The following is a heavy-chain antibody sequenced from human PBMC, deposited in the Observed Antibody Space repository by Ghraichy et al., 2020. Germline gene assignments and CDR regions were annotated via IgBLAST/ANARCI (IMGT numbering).Heavy chain of an antibody. Sequence: ASVKVSCKASGYTFTTYGIHWVRQAPGQRLEWMGWINAYDGNTKYSQNFQDRVTISSDTSARIVYLELSSLRSEDTAVYFCARDQGAHYYGSGTYYNWFDPWGQGTLVTVSS. CDR3: ARDQGAHYYGSGTYYNWFDP. V-gene: IGHV1-3*01. CDR2: INAYDGNT. J-gene: IGHJ5*02. D-gene: IGHD3-10*01. CDR1: GYTFTTYG.